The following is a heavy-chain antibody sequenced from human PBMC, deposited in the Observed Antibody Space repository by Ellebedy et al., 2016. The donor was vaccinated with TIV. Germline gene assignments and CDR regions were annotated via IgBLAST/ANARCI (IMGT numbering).Heavy chain of an antibody. Sequence: SETLSLTCTVSGGSISSYYWSWIRQPPGKGLEWVGYIYHNGGTNYSPSLKSRLTISVDTSRNQFSLKLSSVTAADTAVYYCARSSAVPVDYDAFDIWGQGTLVTVSS. D-gene: IGHD2-2*01. J-gene: IGHJ3*02. CDR3: ARSSAVPVDYDAFDI. V-gene: IGHV4-59*08. CDR2: IYHNGGT. CDR1: GGSISSYY.